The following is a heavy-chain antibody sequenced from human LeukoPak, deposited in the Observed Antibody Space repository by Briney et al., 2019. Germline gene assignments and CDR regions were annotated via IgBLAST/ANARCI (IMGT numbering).Heavy chain of an antibody. CDR2: INPSGGRT. J-gene: IGHJ4*02. V-gene: IGHV1-46*01. Sequence: GASVKVSCKASGYTFTNYYMHWVRQAPGQGLEWMGIINPSGGRTSYAQNFQGRVTMTRDTSTSTVYMEVSSLRPEDTAVYYCARGPYSSSWDEDYWGQGTLVTVSS. CDR1: GYTFTNYY. CDR3: ARGPYSSSWDEDY. D-gene: IGHD6-13*01.